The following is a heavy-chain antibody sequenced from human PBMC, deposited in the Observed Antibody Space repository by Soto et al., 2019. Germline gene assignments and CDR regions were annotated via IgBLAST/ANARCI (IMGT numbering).Heavy chain of an antibody. CDR1: GGSISSSSYY. V-gene: IGHV4-39*01. Sequence: ETLSLTCTVSGGSISSSSYYWGWIRQPPGKGLEWIGSIYYSGNTYYNPSLKSRVTISVDTSKNQFSLKLSSVTAADTAVYYCARNVVVPAPAAFDIWGQGTMVTVSS. J-gene: IGHJ3*02. D-gene: IGHD2-2*01. CDR2: IYYSGNT. CDR3: ARNVVVPAPAAFDI.